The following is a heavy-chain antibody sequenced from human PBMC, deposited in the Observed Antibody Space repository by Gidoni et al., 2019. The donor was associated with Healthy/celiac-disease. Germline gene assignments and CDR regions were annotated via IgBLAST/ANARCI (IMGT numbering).Heavy chain of an antibody. CDR2: NIPIVGTA. V-gene: IGHV1-69*06. CDR1: GGTFSSYA. J-gene: IGHJ4*02. D-gene: IGHD3-10*01. CDR3: ARTAGVGEYFDY. Sequence: QLPLVQSGAEVKKPGSSVQVSCKASGGTFSSYAISWVRQAPGQGLEWLGGNIPIVGTASCAQKFQGRVTITADKSTSTAYMDRSSLRSEDTAVYYCARTAGVGEYFDYWGQGTLVTVSS.